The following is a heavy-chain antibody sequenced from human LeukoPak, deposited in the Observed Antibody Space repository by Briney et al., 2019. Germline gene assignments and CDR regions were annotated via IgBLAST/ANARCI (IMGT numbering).Heavy chain of an antibody. J-gene: IGHJ4*02. Sequence: SETLSLTCAVYGGSFSGYYWSWIRQPPGKGLEWIGEINHSGSTNYNPSLKSRVTISVDTSKNQFPLKLSSVTAAGTAVYYCARGEAAVDYWGQGTLVTVSS. CDR2: INHSGST. D-gene: IGHD6-13*01. CDR1: GGSFSGYY. V-gene: IGHV4-34*01. CDR3: ARGEAAVDY.